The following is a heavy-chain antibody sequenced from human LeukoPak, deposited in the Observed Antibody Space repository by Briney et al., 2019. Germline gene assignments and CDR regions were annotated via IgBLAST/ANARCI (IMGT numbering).Heavy chain of an antibody. V-gene: IGHV4-39*07. CDR3: VVVAAHTGWFDP. J-gene: IGHJ5*02. D-gene: IGHD2-15*01. Sequence: SETLSLTCTVSGGSISSSSYYWGWIRQPPGKGLEWIGSIYYSGSTYYNPSLKSRVTISVDTPKNQFSLKLSSVTAADTAVYYCVVVAAHTGWFDPWGQGTLVTVSS. CDR2: IYYSGST. CDR1: GGSISSSSYY.